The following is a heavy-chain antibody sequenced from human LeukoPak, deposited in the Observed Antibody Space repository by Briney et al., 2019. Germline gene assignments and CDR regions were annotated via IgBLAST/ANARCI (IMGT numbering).Heavy chain of an antibody. J-gene: IGHJ4*02. V-gene: IGHV5-10-1*01. Sequence: GESLKISCKGSGYSFTSYWISWVRQMPGKGLEWMGRIDPSDSYTNYSPSFQGHVTISADKSISTAYLQWSSLKASDTAMYYCARRYFDWLSNQYYFDYWGQGTLVTVSS. CDR1: GYSFTSYW. D-gene: IGHD3-9*01. CDR3: ARRYFDWLSNQYYFDY. CDR2: IDPSDSYT.